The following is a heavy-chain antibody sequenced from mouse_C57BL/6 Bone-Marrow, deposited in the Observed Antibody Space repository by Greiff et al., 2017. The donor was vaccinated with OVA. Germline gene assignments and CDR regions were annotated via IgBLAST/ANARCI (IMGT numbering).Heavy chain of an antibody. CDR3: ATAYYYGSNPYAMDY. J-gene: IGHJ4*01. CDR1: GFSLTSYG. CDR2: IWSGGST. Sequence: QVQLKESGPGLVQPSQSLSITCTVSGFSLTSYGVHWVRQSPGKGLEWLGVIWSGGSTDYNAAFISRLSISKDNSKSQVFFKMNSLQADDTAIYYCATAYYYGSNPYAMDYWGQGTSVTVSS. D-gene: IGHD1-1*01. V-gene: IGHV2-2*01.